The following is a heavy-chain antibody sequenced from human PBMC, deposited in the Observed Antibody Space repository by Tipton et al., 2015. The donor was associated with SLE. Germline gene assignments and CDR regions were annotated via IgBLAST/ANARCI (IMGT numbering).Heavy chain of an antibody. V-gene: IGHV4-39*07. Sequence: TLSLTCTVSGGSISSTSYYWGWIRQPPGKGLEWIGDISYTGNTYYNPSLRSRVTISVDASKNQFSLKLRSVTAADTAVYYCAGRGDLVVVTSYLDYWGQGTLVTVST. CDR2: ISYTGNT. J-gene: IGHJ4*02. CDR3: AGRGDLVVVTSYLDY. CDR1: GGSISSTSYY. D-gene: IGHD2-21*02.